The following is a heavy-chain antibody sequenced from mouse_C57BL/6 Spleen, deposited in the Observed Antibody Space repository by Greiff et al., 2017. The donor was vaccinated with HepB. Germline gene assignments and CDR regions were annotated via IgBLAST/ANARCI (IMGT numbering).Heavy chain of an antibody. CDR2: IYPGSGST. CDR3: AREGGAMDY. V-gene: IGHV1-55*01. Sequence: VKLQQPGAELVKPGASVKMSCKASGYTFTSYWITWVKQRPGQGLEWIGDIYPGSGSTNYNEKFKSKATLTVDTASSTAYMQLSSLTSEDSAVYYCAREGGAMDYWGQGTSVTVSS. CDR1: GYTFTSYW. J-gene: IGHJ4*01.